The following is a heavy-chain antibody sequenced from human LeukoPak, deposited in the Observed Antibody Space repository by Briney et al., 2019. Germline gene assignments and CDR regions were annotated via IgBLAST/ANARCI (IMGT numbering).Heavy chain of an antibody. Sequence: SETLSLTCTVSGGSISSYYWSWIRQPAGKGLEWTGRIYTSGSTNYNPSLKSRVTMSVDTSKNQFSLKLSSVTAADTAVYYCRGGSYVGGYDYWGQGTLVTVSS. CDR1: GGSISSYY. CDR3: RGGSYVGGYDY. V-gene: IGHV4-4*07. CDR2: IYTSGST. D-gene: IGHD1-26*01. J-gene: IGHJ4*02.